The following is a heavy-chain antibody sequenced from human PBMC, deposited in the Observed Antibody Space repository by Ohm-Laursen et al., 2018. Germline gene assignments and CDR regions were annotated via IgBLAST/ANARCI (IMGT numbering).Heavy chain of an antibody. CDR2: ISGTGGGT. D-gene: IGHD3-9*01. CDR1: GFTFDDYT. CDR3: AQGSSATGYHN. Sequence: SLRLSCAASGFTFDDYTMHWVRQAPGKGLEWVSSISGTGGGTAHAGSVKGRFTISRDNSKNTLSLQMNSLRADDTAVYYCAQGSSATGYHNWGQGTLVTVSS. J-gene: IGHJ1*01. V-gene: IGHV3-23*01.